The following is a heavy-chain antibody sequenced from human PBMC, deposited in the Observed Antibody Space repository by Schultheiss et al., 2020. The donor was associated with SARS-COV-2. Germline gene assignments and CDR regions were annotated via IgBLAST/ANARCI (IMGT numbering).Heavy chain of an antibody. V-gene: IGHV4-34*01. CDR3: AKGPALRYFERWWFDP. D-gene: IGHD3-9*01. J-gene: IGHJ5*02. Sequence: SETLSLTCAVYGGSFSGYYWSWIRQPPGKGLEWIGEINHSGSTNYNPSLKSRVTISADTSNNRFSLKLSSVTAADTAVYYCAKGPALRYFERWWFDPWGQGTLVTVSS. CDR2: INHSGST. CDR1: GGSFSGYY.